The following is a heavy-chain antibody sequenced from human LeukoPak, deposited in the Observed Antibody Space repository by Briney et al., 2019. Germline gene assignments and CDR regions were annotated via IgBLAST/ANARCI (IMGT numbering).Heavy chain of an antibody. Sequence: PSETLSLTCTVSGGFVSSHYWSWIRQPPGKGLEWIGYIYYGGTTNYNPSLKSRVTIGVDTSKNQFSLELTAVTAADTAVYYCVREWRGGYYDSSGPNWFDPWGQGTLVTVSS. CDR3: VREWRGGYYDSSGPNWFDP. J-gene: IGHJ5*02. CDR2: IYYGGTT. V-gene: IGHV4-4*08. D-gene: IGHD3-22*01. CDR1: GGFVSSHY.